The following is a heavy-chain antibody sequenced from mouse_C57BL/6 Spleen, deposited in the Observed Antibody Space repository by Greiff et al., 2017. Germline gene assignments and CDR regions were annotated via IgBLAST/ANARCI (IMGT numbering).Heavy chain of an antibody. CDR3: AKQGYDYPFAY. CDR2: IWRGGST. V-gene: IGHV2-5*01. J-gene: IGHJ3*01. Sequence: QVQLKESGPGLVQPSQSLSITCTVSGFSLTSYGVHWVRQSPGKGLEWLGVIWRGGSTDYNTAFMSGQSITKYNSKSQVFFKMISLQADDTAIYYCAKQGYDYPFAYWGQGTLVTVSA. D-gene: IGHD2-4*01. CDR1: GFSLTSYG.